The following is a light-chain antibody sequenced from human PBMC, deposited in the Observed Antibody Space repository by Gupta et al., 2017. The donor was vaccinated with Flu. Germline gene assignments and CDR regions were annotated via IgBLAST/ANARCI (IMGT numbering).Light chain of an antibody. V-gene: IGKV3-20*01. J-gene: IGKJ4*01. CDR1: QSVSSSY. CDR3: QQYVSSPPT. Sequence: DIVLTQSPGTLLLSPGERATLSCRVSQSVSSSYLAWYQQKPGQAPRLLIYGASSRATGIPDRFSGSGSGTDFTLTISRLEPEDFAVYYCQQYVSSPPTFGGGTKVEIK. CDR2: GAS.